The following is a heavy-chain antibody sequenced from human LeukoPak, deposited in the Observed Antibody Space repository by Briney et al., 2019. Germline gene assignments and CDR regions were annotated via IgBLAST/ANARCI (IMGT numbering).Heavy chain of an antibody. CDR3: ARDVDTSSHSSQLDP. Sequence: GGSLRLSCATARFTFSTFGIHWVRQTPGKGLEWAAAIQSDGSKQYYGDSVKGRFTISRDSSKNTVYLQMNSLRDEDTAVYYCARDVDTSSHSSQLDPWGQGTLVTVSS. J-gene: IGHJ5*02. V-gene: IGHV3-33*01. D-gene: IGHD5-18*01. CDR1: RFTFSTFG. CDR2: IQSDGSKQ.